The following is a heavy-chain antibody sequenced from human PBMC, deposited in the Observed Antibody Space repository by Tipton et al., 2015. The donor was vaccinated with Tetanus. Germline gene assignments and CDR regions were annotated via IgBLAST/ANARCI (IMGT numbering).Heavy chain of an antibody. V-gene: IGHV4-59*01. J-gene: IGHJ3*02. CDR1: GGSISNYY. CDR2: IYYSGDT. Sequence: TLSLTCTVSGGSISNYYWNWIRQSPGKGLEWLGNIYYSGDTDYNPSLSGRVTTSVDTSKNQFSLKMSSVTAADTAVYYCARWGDASGSTNLYAFDIWGQGTMVSVSS. D-gene: IGHD3-10*01. CDR3: ARWGDASGSTNLYAFDI.